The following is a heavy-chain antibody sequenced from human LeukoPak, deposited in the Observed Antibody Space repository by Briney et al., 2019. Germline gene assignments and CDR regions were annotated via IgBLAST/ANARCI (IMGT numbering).Heavy chain of an antibody. CDR2: IYYSGST. Sequence: PLETLSLTCTVSGGSTSSYYWSWIREPPGEGVEWVGYIYYSGSTNYNTSLKSRVTILEGTCKNQFSLKIRSVTAAGTGLYLCLRGQVVVRWAYYFDYWGQGTLVTVSS. J-gene: IGHJ4*02. V-gene: IGHV4-59*01. CDR3: LRGQVVVRWAYYFDY. CDR1: GGSTSSYY. D-gene: IGHD3-22*01.